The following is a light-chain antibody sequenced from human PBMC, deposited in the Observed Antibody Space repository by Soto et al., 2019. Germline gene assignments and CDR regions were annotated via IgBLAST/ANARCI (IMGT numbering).Light chain of an antibody. CDR1: QRVSSN. V-gene: IGKV3-15*01. CDR3: HQYNSWPT. J-gene: IGKJ1*01. Sequence: EILMTQFPATLSVSPGERATLSCRASQRVSSNLAWYQQKPGQAPRLLLYGASTTATGIPARFSGSGSGTEFTLTISSLQYEDFAVYYCHQYNSWPTFGQGTKVEIK. CDR2: GAS.